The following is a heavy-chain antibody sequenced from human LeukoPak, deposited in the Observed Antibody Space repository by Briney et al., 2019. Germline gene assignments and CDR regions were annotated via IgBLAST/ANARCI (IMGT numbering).Heavy chain of an antibody. CDR3: ARDLNLGTTDSY. CDR2: ISFDGSGQ. D-gene: IGHD4-4*01. J-gene: IGHJ4*02. Sequence: PGGSLRLSCAASGFTFTAYGMHWVRQAPGKGLEWLAVISFDGSGQYYADSVKGRFTISRDDSKHMLYLQMNSLRVEDTAVYYCARDLNLGTTDSYWGQGTLVTISS. V-gene: IGHV3-30*03. CDR1: GFTFTAYG.